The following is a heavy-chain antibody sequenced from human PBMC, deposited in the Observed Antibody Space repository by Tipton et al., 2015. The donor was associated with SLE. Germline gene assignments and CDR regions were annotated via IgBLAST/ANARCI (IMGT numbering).Heavy chain of an antibody. Sequence: TLSLTCAVYGGSFSGYYWNWIRQPPGKGLEWIGEINHSGYTNYNPSLKSRVTISVDMSKNQFSLKLISVTAADTAVYYCGRGGLRMRDWIDYWGQGTLVNVSS. J-gene: IGHJ4*02. CDR3: GRGGLRMRDWIDY. D-gene: IGHD1-14*01. V-gene: IGHV4-34*01. CDR2: INHSGYT. CDR1: GGSFSGYY.